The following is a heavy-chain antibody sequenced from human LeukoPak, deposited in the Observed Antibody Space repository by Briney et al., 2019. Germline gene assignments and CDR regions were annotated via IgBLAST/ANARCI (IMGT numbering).Heavy chain of an antibody. Sequence: GGSLRLSCAASGFTFSSYAMSWVRQAPGKGLEWVSAISGSGGSTYYADSVKGRFTIPRDNSKNTLYLHMNSLRAEDTAVYYCARQLAYCGGDCYGSVAYWGQGTLVTVSS. D-gene: IGHD2-21*02. CDR1: GFTFSSYA. V-gene: IGHV3-23*01. J-gene: IGHJ4*02. CDR3: ARQLAYCGGDCYGSVAY. CDR2: ISGSGGST.